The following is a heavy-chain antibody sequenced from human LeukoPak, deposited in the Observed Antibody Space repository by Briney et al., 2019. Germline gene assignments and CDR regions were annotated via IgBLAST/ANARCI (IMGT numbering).Heavy chain of an antibody. J-gene: IGHJ5*02. CDR1: SGSITTYH. Sequence: SETLSLTCTVSSGSITTYHWSWVRQPPGKRLEWIGHINYSGSTNYNPSLKSRVTISVDTSKNQFSLKLSSVTAADTAVYYCAREGCSSTSCSEGWFDPWGQGTLVTVSS. CDR2: INYSGST. V-gene: IGHV4-59*01. CDR3: AREGCSSTSCSEGWFDP. D-gene: IGHD2-2*01.